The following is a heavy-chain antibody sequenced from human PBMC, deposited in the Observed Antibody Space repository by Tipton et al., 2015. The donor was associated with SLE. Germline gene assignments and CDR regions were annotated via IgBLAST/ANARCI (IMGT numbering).Heavy chain of an antibody. Sequence: TLSLTCTVSGGSISSHYWSWIRQPPGKGLEWIGYIYYRGSTDYNPSLKSRVTISVDTSKNQFSLKLSSVTAADTAVYYCAGQDHSGSPWYYFDYWGQGTLVTVSS. CDR3: AGQDHSGSPWYYFDY. J-gene: IGHJ4*02. D-gene: IGHD1-26*01. CDR2: IYYRGST. CDR1: GGSISSHY. V-gene: IGHV4-59*11.